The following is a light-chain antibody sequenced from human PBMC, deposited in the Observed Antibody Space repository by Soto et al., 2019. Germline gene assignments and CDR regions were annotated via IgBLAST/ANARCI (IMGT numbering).Light chain of an antibody. J-gene: IGKJ1*01. Sequence: MTQSPGPLSLSPGERATLSCRASQSVSGTLAWYQQKPGQAPRLLIYGAFTRATGFPARFSGSGSGTDFTLTITSLQSEDFAVYYCQQYDNWQWTFGQGTKVDIK. V-gene: IGKV3-15*01. CDR2: GAF. CDR1: QSVSGT. CDR3: QQYDNWQWT.